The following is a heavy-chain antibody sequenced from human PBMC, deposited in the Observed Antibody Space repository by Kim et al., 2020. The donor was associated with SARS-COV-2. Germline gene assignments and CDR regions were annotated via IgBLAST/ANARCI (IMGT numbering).Heavy chain of an antibody. Sequence: GGSLRLSCEASGFTFNTYALAWVRQAPGKGLEWVSSIGAGGRNIYYGDSVKGRFTISRDNSKSTLFLQMNSLRDDDTALYYCAQKATSASYYVYWGQGTLVTVSS. D-gene: IGHD1-26*01. V-gene: IGHV3-23*01. J-gene: IGHJ4*03. CDR3: AQKATSASYYVY. CDR1: GFTFNTYA. CDR2: IGAGGRNI.